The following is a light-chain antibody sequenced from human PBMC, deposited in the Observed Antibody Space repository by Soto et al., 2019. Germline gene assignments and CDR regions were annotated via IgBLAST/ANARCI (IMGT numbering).Light chain of an antibody. CDR1: QSVRSNY. CDR2: GAS. J-gene: IGKJ1*01. V-gene: IGKV3-20*01. CDR3: QQYGSSPRT. Sequence: EIVLTQSPGTLSLSPGERATLSCRASQSVRSNYLAWYQQKPGQAPRLLIYGASSRATGIPDRFSGSGSGTDFTVTISRMEPEEFAVYYCQQYGSSPRTFGQGTKVEIK.